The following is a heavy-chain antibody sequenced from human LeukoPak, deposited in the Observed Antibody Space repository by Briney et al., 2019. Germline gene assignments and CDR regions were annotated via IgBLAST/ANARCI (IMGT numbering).Heavy chain of an antibody. CDR2: IYSAGNT. V-gene: IGHV3-53*01. CDR3: ARVRTGDYLDAFDI. Sequence: GGSLRLSCAASGFTVSSNYMNWVRQTPGKGLEGVSVIYSAGNTYYADSVKGRFTICRDNSNNTLYLQMNSLTAEDTALYYCARVRTGDYLDAFDIWGHGTMVFVSS. J-gene: IGHJ3*02. D-gene: IGHD7-27*01. CDR1: GFTVSSNY.